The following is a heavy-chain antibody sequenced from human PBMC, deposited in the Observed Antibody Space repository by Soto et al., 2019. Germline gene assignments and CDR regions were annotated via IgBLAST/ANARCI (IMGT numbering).Heavy chain of an antibody. CDR3: ARSPTYYYDSRDYYGMDV. D-gene: IGHD3-22*01. CDR2: IDPSDSYT. J-gene: IGHJ6*02. CDR1: GYSFTSYW. Sequence: ESLKISCKGSGYSFTSYWISWVRQMPGKGLEWMGRIDPSDSYTNYSPSSQGHVTISADKSISTAYLQWSSLKASDTAMYYCARSPTYYYDSRDYYGMDVWGQGTTVTVSS. V-gene: IGHV5-10-1*01.